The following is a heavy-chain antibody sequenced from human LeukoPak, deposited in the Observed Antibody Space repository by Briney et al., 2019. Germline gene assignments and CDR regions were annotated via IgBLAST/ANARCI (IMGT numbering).Heavy chain of an antibody. Sequence: SETLSLTCTVYGGSFSGYYWSWIRQPPGKGLEWIGEINHSGSTNYNPSLKSRVTISVDTSKNQFSLKLGSVTAADTAVYYCATLRARGSSGYRKPSFDYWGQGTLVTVSS. CDR1: GGSFSGYY. J-gene: IGHJ4*02. V-gene: IGHV4-34*01. D-gene: IGHD3-22*01. CDR2: INHSGST. CDR3: ATLRARGSSGYRKPSFDY.